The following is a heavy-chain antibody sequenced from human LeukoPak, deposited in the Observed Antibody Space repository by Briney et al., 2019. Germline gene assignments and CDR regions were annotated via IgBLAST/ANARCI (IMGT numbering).Heavy chain of an antibody. D-gene: IGHD6-13*01. CDR1: GGSICSNN. CDR2: IYYSGST. Sequence: SETLSLTCTVPGGSICSNNWNWIRQPPGKGLEWIGYIYYSGSTNYNPSLKSRVTMSIGTSKNQFSLKLSSVTAADTAVYYCARGIYSSDVFDIWGQGTMVTVSS. CDR3: ARGIYSSDVFDI. V-gene: IGHV4-59*01. J-gene: IGHJ3*02.